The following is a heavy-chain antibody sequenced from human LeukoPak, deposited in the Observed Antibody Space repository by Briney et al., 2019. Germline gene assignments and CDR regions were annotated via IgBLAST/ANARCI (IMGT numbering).Heavy chain of an antibody. J-gene: IGHJ4*02. CDR2: INPNSGGT. D-gene: IGHD4-23*01. Sequence: ASVKVSCKASGYTFTGYYMHWVRQAPGQGLEWMGWINPNSGGTNYAQKFQGRVTMTRDTSISTAYMELSRLRSDDTAVYYCESLGGGNSKNYFDYWGREPWSPSPQ. V-gene: IGHV1-2*02. CDR3: ESLGGGNSKNYFDY. CDR1: GYTFTGYY.